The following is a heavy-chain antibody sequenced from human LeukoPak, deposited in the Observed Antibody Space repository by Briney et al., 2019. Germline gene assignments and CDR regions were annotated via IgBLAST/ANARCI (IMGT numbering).Heavy chain of an antibody. CDR2: IYSGGST. D-gene: IGHD3-22*01. J-gene: IGHJ5*02. V-gene: IGHV3-66*02. CDR1: GFTVSSNY. CDR3: ARDSYDSSGYYYWFDP. Sequence: SGGSLRLSCAASGFTVSSNYMSWVRQAPGKGLEWVSVIYSGGSTYYADFVKGRFTISRDNSKNMLYLQMNSLRAEDTAVYYCARDSYDSSGYYYWFDPWGQGTLVTVSS.